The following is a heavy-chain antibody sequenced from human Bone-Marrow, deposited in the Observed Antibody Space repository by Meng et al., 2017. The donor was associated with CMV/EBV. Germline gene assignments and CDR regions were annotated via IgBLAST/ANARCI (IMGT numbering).Heavy chain of an antibody. CDR2: INPNSGGT. D-gene: IGHD1-26*01. CDR1: GFTFSSYA. J-gene: IGHJ4*02. Sequence: GESLKISCAASGFTFSSYAMHWVRQAPGQGLEWMGWINPNSGGTNYAQKFQGRVTMTRDTSISTAYMELSRLRSDGTAVYYCARDRELVDYWGQGTLVTVSS. V-gene: IGHV1-2*02. CDR3: ARDRELVDY.